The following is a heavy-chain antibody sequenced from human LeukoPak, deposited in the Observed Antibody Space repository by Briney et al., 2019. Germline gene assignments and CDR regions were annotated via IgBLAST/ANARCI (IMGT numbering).Heavy chain of an antibody. J-gene: IGHJ4*02. D-gene: IGHD6-19*01. V-gene: IGHV3-21*04. Sequence: PGGSLRLSCAPSGFTFSSYSMNWVRQAPGKGLEWVSSISSSSSYIYYADSVKGRFTISRDNAKNSLYLQMNSLRAEDTAVYYCAKVLRAVTLVAGIEITQYYFDYWGQGTLVTVSS. CDR1: GFTFSSYS. CDR2: ISSSSSYI. CDR3: AKVLRAVTLVAGIEITQYYFDY.